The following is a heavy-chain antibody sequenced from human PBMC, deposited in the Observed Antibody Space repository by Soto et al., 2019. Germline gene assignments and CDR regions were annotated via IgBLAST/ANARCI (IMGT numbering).Heavy chain of an antibody. Sequence: PXGSLRLSCEASGFSFNNVWMSWIRQAPGKGLEWVGRIKSKTDGGTIDYAAPVKGRFTISRDDSKNTIYLQMNGLKNEDTAVYYCSYKESPQVTTFDSWGHGTLVTVSS. V-gene: IGHV3-15*01. CDR1: GFSFNNVW. CDR3: SYKESPQVTTFDS. CDR2: IKSKTDGGTI. J-gene: IGHJ5*01. D-gene: IGHD4-17*01.